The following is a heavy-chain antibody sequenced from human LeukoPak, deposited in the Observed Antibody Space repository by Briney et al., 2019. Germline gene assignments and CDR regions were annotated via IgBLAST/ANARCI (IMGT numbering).Heavy chain of an antibody. D-gene: IGHD5-12*01. CDR1: GFTVSSNY. CDR2: IYSGGST. Sequence: GGSLRLSCAASGFTVSSNYMSWVRQAPGKGLEWVSVIYSGGSTYYADSVKGRFTISRDNSKNTLYLQMNSLRAEDTAVYYCAVRYSGYDAAGHAFDIWGQGTMVTVSS. CDR3: AVRYSGYDAAGHAFDI. V-gene: IGHV3-66*01. J-gene: IGHJ3*02.